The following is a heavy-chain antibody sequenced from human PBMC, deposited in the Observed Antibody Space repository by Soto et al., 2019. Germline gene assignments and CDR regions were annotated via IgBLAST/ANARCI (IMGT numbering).Heavy chain of an antibody. CDR1: GGSISSGGYY. D-gene: IGHD2-8*02. Sequence: QVQLQESGPGLVKPSQTLSLTCTVSGGSISSGGYYWSWIRQHPGKGLEWIGYIYYSGSTYYNPSLKSRVTISVDTAKNQFSLKLSSVTAADTAVYYCAGDVLSGGWFDPWGQGTLVTVSS. CDR3: AGDVLSGGWFDP. J-gene: IGHJ5*02. CDR2: IYYSGST. V-gene: IGHV4-31*03.